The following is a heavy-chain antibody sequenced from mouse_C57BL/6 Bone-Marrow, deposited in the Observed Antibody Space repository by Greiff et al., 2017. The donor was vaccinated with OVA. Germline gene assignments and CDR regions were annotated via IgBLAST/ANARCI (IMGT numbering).Heavy chain of an antibody. J-gene: IGHJ4*01. CDR1: GFTFSSYA. D-gene: IGHD2-4*01. CDR2: ISDGGSYT. CDR3: ARARYDYDGPLGY. Sequence: EVKLMESGGGLVKPGGSLKLSCAASGFTFSSYAMSWVRQTPEKRLEWVANISDGGSYTYYPDNVKGRFTISRDNAKNILYLQMSRLKSEDTAMYYCARARYDYDGPLGYWGQGTSVTFSS. V-gene: IGHV5-4*03.